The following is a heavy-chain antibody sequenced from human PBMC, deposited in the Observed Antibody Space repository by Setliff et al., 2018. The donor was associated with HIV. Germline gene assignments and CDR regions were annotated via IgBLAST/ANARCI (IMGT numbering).Heavy chain of an antibody. V-gene: IGHV1-2*02. CDR1: GYTFTSYD. J-gene: IGHJ6*03. D-gene: IGHD6-19*01. Sequence: ASVKVSCKASGYTFTSYDINWVRQATGQGLEWMGWINPNSGGTTYAQKFQGRVTMTRDTSISTAYMEVSRLRSDDTAVYYCARGGYSSGWSDMDVWGKGTTVTVSS. CDR2: INPNSGGT. CDR3: ARGGYSSGWSDMDV.